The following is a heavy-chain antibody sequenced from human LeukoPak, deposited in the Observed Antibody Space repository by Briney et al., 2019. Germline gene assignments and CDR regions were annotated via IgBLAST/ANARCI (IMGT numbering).Heavy chain of an antibody. Sequence: PGGSLRLSCADSGFTFSRYAMHWVRQAPGKGRERVAVISYDGSNKYYADSVQGRFTISRDNSKNTLYLQMNSLRAEDTAVHYCARDLAAAGSFDYWGQGTLVTVSS. CDR3: ARDLAAAGSFDY. J-gene: IGHJ4*02. CDR1: GFTFSRYA. CDR2: ISYDGSNK. V-gene: IGHV3-30-3*01. D-gene: IGHD6-13*01.